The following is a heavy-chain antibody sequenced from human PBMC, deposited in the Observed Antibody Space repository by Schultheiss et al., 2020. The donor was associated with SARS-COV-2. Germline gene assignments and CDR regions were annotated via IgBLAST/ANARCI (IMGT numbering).Heavy chain of an antibody. CDR2: TYYRSKWYN. J-gene: IGHJ3*02. V-gene: IGHV6-1*01. Sequence: SQTLSLTCAISGDSVSSNSATWNWIRRSPSRGLEWLGRTYYRSKWYNDYAVSVKSRITINPDTSKNQFSLQLNSVTPEDTAVYYCARLKDSSGWSNAFDIWGQGTMVTVSS. CDR3: ARLKDSSGWSNAFDI. D-gene: IGHD6-19*01. CDR1: GDSVSSNSAT.